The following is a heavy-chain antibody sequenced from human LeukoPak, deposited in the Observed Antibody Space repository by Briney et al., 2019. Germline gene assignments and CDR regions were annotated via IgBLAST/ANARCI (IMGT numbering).Heavy chain of an antibody. V-gene: IGHV1-24*01. CDR3: ATVSPSWYYYYGMDV. D-gene: IGHD2-2*01. CDR1: GYTLTELS. Sequence: ASVKVSCKVSGYTLTELSMHWVRQAPGKGLEWMGGFDPEDGETIYAQKFQGRVTMTEDASTDTAYMELSSLRSEDTAVYYCATVSPSWYYYYGMDVWGQGTTVTVSS. CDR2: FDPEDGET. J-gene: IGHJ6*02.